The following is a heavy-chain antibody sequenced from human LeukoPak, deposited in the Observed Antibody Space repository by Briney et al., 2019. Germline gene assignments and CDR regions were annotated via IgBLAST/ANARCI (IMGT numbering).Heavy chain of an antibody. J-gene: IGHJ4*02. CDR2: ISGSGGST. V-gene: IGHV3-23*01. CDR1: GFTFSSYA. Sequence: GASLRLSCAASGFTFSSYAMSWVRQAPGKGLEWVSAISGSGGSTYYADSVKGRFTISRDNSKNTLYLQMNSLRAEDTAVYYCAKSFSGSYYIAGCWGQGTLVTVSS. CDR3: AKSFSGSYYIAGC. D-gene: IGHD1-26*01.